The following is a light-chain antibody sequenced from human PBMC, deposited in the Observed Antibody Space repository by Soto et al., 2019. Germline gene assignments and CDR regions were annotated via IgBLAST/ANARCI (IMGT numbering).Light chain of an antibody. Sequence: QSVLTQPASVSGSSGQSIIISCSGSSNDVGGYNLVSWYQHHPDKAPKVIIYEGTKRPSGLSTRFSGSKSGNTASLTISGLQAEDEADYYCCSYAGGRTYVFGSGTKVTVL. CDR3: CSYAGGRTYV. CDR2: EGT. V-gene: IGLV2-23*01. J-gene: IGLJ1*01. CDR1: SNDVGGYNL.